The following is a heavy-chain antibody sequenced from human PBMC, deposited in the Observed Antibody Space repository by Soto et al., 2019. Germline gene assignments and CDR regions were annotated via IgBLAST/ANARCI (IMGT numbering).Heavy chain of an antibody. D-gene: IGHD1-7*01. V-gene: IGHV3-21*01. CDR2: ISSSSSYI. CDR3: AREGYNWNYKGDY. J-gene: IGHJ4*02. CDR1: GFTFSSYS. Sequence: EVQLVESGGGLVKPGGSLRLSCAASGFTFSSYSMNWVRQAPGTGLEWVSSISSSSSYIYYADSVKGRFTISRDNAKNSLYLQMHSLRAEDTSVYYCAREGYNWNYKGDYWGQGTLGTVSS.